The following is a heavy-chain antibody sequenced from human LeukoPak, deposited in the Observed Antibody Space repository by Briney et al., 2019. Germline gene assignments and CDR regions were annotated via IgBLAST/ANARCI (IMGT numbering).Heavy chain of an antibody. V-gene: IGHV3-21*01. CDR1: GFTFSNYA. J-gene: IGHJ4*02. CDR2: ISSSSSYI. D-gene: IGHD6-19*01. CDR3: ARDRSPRIAVAGTGAEFDY. Sequence: GGSLRLSCAASGFTFSNYAMSWVRQAPGKGLEWVSSISSSSSYIYYADSVKGRFTISRDNAKNSLYLQMNSLRAEDTAVYYCARDRSPRIAVAGTGAEFDYWGQGTLVTVSS.